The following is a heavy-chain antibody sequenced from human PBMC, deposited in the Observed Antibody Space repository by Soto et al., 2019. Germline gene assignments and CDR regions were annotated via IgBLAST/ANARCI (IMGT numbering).Heavy chain of an antibody. Sequence: LSLTCTVSGGSISSSSYYWGWIRQPPGKGLEWIGSIYYSGSTYYNPSLKSRVTISVDTSKNQFSLKLSSVTAADTAVYYCARHRGTMVRGVISTWFDPWGQGTLVTVSS. CDR2: IYYSGST. CDR1: GGSISSSSYY. V-gene: IGHV4-39*01. CDR3: ARHRGTMVRGVISTWFDP. J-gene: IGHJ5*02. D-gene: IGHD3-10*01.